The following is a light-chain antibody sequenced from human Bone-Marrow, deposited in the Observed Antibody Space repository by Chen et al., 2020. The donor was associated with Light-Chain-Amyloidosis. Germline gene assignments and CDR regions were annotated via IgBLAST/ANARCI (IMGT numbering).Light chain of an antibody. Sequence: SYELTQPPSVSVSTGQTARITCSGDDLPTKYAYWYQQKPGQAPVLVIHRDTERPSGISEQFSGSSSGTTATLTISGVQAEDEADYHCQSADSSGTYEVIFGGGTKLTVL. V-gene: IGLV3-25*03. CDR1: DLPTKY. J-gene: IGLJ2*01. CDR3: QSADSSGTYEVI. CDR2: RDT.